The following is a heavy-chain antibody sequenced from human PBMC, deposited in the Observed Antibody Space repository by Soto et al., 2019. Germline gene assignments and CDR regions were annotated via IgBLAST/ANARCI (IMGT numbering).Heavy chain of an antibody. CDR2: IIVGNGKT. D-gene: IGHD6-19*01. Sequence: ASVKVSCKASGYTFPAYTMNWVRQAPGQRPEWLGWIIVGNGKTRYSQKFQGRVTFTRDTSASTVYLELSSLRSEDTAMYYCARRTAVTGYYFDYCGQRTLVTVSS. CDR1: GYTFPAYT. J-gene: IGHJ4*02. V-gene: IGHV1-3*01. CDR3: ARRTAVTGYYFDY.